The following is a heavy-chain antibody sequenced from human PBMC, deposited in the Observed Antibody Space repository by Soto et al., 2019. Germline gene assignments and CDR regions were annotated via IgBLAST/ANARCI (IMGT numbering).Heavy chain of an antibody. V-gene: IGHV3-30-3*01. CDR2: ISYDGSNK. D-gene: IGHD6-13*01. CDR1: GFTFSSYA. Sequence: QVQLVESGGGVVQPGRSLRLSCAASGFTFSSYAMHWVRQAPGKGLEWVAVISYDGSNKYYADSVKGRFTISRDNSKNTLYLQMNSLRAEDTAVYYCARSIAAAEAGPYYFDCWGQGTLVTVSS. CDR3: ARSIAAAEAGPYYFDC. J-gene: IGHJ4*02.